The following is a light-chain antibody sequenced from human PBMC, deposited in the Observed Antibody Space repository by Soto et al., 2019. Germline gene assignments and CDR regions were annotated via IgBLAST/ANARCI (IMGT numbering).Light chain of an antibody. Sequence: SYELTQPPSVSVAPEKTATITCGGDNIGDKRVHWYRQKPGQAPVLLISYDSDRPSGIPERFSGSNSGNTATLTICRVEAGDEADYYCQVWDIMTDNYVFGGGTKLTVL. J-gene: IGLJ1*01. CDR1: NIGDKR. CDR2: YDS. CDR3: QVWDIMTDNYV. V-gene: IGLV3-21*04.